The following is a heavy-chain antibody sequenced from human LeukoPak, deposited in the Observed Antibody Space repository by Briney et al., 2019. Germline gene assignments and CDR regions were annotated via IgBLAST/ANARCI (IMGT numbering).Heavy chain of an antibody. CDR1: GFTFSSYS. CDR2: ISSSSSYI. Sequence: PGGSLRLSCAASGFTFSSYSMNWVRQAPGKGLEWVSSISSSSSYIYYADSVKGRFTISRDNAKNSLYLQMNSLRAEDTAVYYCARWVWYYDSSGYYPAGTEFDYWGQGTLVTVSS. J-gene: IGHJ4*02. D-gene: IGHD3-22*01. V-gene: IGHV3-21*01. CDR3: ARWVWYYDSSGYYPAGTEFDY.